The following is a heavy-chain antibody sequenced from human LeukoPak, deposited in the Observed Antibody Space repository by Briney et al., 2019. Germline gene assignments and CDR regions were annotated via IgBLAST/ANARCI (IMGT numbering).Heavy chain of an antibody. CDR3: ARLSGYSSGHYYSDY. CDR2: SNHSGSS. Sequence: PSETLSLTCAVYGGSFSRYSWSWVRQPPGKGLEWIGESNHSGSSRYSPSLKSRVTMSLDTSKNQFSLRLSSVTAADTAVYYCARLSGYSSGHYYSDYWGQGTLVTVSS. CDR1: GGSFSRYS. D-gene: IGHD3-22*01. J-gene: IGHJ4*02. V-gene: IGHV4-34*01.